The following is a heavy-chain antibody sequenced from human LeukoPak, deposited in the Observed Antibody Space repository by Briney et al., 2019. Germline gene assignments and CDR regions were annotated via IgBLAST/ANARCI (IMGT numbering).Heavy chain of an antibody. V-gene: IGHV3-48*01. CDR2: ISSSGSTI. CDR3: ARDTVVVVAATAAKNYYYYMDV. J-gene: IGHJ6*03. D-gene: IGHD2-15*01. Sequence: PGGSLRLSCAASGFTFSTYTMNWVRQAPGKGLEWVSYISSSGSTIYYADSVKGRFTISRDYAKNSLYLQMNSLRAEDTAVYYCARDTVVVVAATAAKNYYYYMDVWGKGTTVTVSS. CDR1: GFTFSTYT.